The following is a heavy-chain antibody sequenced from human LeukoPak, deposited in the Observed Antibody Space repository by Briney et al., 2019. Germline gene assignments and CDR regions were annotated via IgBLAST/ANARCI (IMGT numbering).Heavy chain of an antibody. D-gene: IGHD2-15*01. CDR2: ITASGTAM. V-gene: IGHV3-48*01. J-gene: IGHJ4*02. CDR3: ARWRSGSCSD. Sequence: GGSLRLSCAASGFTFSSYSMNWVRQAPGKGLEWVSHITASGTAMFYADSVKGRFTISRDNAKNSLYLQMNSLKTEDTAVYYRARWRSGSCSDWGQGTLVTVSS. CDR1: GFTFSSYS.